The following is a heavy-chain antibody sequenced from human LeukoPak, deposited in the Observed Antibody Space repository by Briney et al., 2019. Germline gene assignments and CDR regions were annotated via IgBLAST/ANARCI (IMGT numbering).Heavy chain of an antibody. D-gene: IGHD6-19*01. CDR2: ISYDGGNK. V-gene: IGHV3-30*18. J-gene: IGHJ4*02. CDR1: GFPFSSYG. CDR3: AKLVSPGIAVAGSDY. Sequence: GGSLRLSCAASGFPFSSYGMHWVRQAPGKGLEWVAVISYDGGNKYYADSVKGRFTISRDNSKNTLYLQMNSLRAEDTAVYYCAKLVSPGIAVAGSDYWGQGTLVTVSS.